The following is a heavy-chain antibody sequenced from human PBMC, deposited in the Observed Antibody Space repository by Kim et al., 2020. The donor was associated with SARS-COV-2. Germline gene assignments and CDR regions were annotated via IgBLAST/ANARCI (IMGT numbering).Heavy chain of an antibody. V-gene: IGHV3-33*01. CDR1: GFTFSSYG. J-gene: IGHJ6*02. Sequence: GGSLRLSCAASGFTFSSYGMHWVRQAPGKGLELVAVIWYDGSNKYYADSVKGRFTISRDNSKNTLYLQMNSLRAEDTAVYYCARGGGIAALYGMDVWGQGTTVTLSS. CDR3: ARGGGIAALYGMDV. CDR2: IWYDGSNK. D-gene: IGHD6-13*01.